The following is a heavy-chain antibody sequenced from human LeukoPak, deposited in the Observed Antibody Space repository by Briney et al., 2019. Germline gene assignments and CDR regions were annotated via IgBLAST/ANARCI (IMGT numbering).Heavy chain of an antibody. Sequence: GGSLRLSCAASGFTFRDYCMHWVRQAPGKRLERVSRINEHTTIISYADSVKGRVTISRENARNTLYLQMNSLTADDTAVYYCVRDLILVWTPGDDFDHWGQGTLVTVSS. CDR1: GFTFRDYC. CDR3: VRDLILVWTPGDDFDH. D-gene: IGHD3-16*01. V-gene: IGHV3-74*01. CDR2: INEHTTII. J-gene: IGHJ4*02.